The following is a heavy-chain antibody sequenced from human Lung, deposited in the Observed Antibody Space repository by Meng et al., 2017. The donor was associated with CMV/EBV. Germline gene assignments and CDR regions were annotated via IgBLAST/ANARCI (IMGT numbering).Heavy chain of an antibody. V-gene: IGHV1-18*01. CDR2: ISDENGNT. CDR3: SRAGAAVTTHFDF. Sequence: QVQLVQSGAELQKAGASVKVSCKASGYTFGIFGITWVRQPPGQGLEWVGWISDENGNTNYAQKSQGRVTLTTDTSTKTAYMDLRGLRSDDSAVYYCSRAGAAVTTHFDFWGRGTLVTVSS. J-gene: IGHJ4*02. D-gene: IGHD2-15*01. CDR1: GYTFGIFG.